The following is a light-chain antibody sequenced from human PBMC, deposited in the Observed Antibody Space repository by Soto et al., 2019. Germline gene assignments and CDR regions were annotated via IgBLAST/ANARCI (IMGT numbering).Light chain of an antibody. Sequence: EIVMTQSPATLPVSPGERATLSCRASQSVSSNLAWYQQKPGQAPRLLIYGASTRATGIPARFSGSGSGTEFTLTISSLQSEDFAVYYCQQYNNWPPRFTFGGGTKVEIK. CDR1: QSVSSN. CDR2: GAS. CDR3: QQYNNWPPRFT. J-gene: IGKJ4*01. V-gene: IGKV3-15*01.